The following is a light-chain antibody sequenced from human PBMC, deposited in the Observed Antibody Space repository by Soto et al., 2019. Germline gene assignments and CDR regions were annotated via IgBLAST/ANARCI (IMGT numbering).Light chain of an antibody. Sequence: QSALTQPASVSGSPGQSITISCTGTSSDVGGYNYVSWYQQHPGKAPKLMIYEVSNRPSGVSNRFSGSKSGNTASLTISGLQAEDEADYYCISYTFSSTLCVFGTGTKLTVL. CDR2: EVS. J-gene: IGLJ1*01. V-gene: IGLV2-14*01. CDR1: SSDVGGYNY. CDR3: ISYTFSSTLCV.